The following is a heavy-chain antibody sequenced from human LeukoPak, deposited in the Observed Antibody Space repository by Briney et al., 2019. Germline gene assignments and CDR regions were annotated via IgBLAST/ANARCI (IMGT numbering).Heavy chain of an antibody. J-gene: IGHJ6*03. CDR1: EGSISDYC. CDR3: ARLLRGYYNYMDV. V-gene: IGHV4-59*01. Sequence: SETLSLICTVSEGSISDYCWSWIRQPPGKGLEWIGCIHYSGTTKYNPSLKSRVIISVDTSKNQFSLKLSSVTAADTAVYYCARLLRGYYNYMDVWGKGTTVTVSS. D-gene: IGHD2-15*01. CDR2: IHYSGTT.